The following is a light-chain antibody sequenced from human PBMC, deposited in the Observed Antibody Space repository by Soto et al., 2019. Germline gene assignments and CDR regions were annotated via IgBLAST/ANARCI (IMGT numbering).Light chain of an antibody. CDR3: RSYAGTNNSV. CDR1: SSDVGGYNY. V-gene: IGLV2-8*01. CDR2: EVS. J-gene: IGLJ1*01. Sequence: QSALTQPPSESGSPGKSVTISCTGTSSDVGGYNYVSWYQHHPGKGPKLMIFEVSKRPSGVPARFSGSKSGNTASLTVAGIQAEDEADYYCRSYAGTNNSVFGTGTKVTVL.